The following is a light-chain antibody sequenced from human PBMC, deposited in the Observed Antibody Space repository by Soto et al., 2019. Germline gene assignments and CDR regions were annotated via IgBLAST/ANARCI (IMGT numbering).Light chain of an antibody. CDR3: CSYARNDNFWV. V-gene: IGLV2-11*01. CDR2: DVS. J-gene: IGLJ3*02. CDR1: NSDIGGYNY. Sequence: QSALTQPRSVSGSPGQSVTISCTGTNSDIGGYNYVSWYQQHPGKAPKVMIYDVSRRPSGVPNRFSGSKSGNTASLTISGLQAEDEADYYCCSYARNDNFWVFGGGTKLTVL.